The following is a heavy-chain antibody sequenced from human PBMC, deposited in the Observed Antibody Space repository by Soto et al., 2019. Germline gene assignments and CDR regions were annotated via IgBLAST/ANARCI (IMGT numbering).Heavy chain of an antibody. CDR3: ARRDTYYDILTGYYNGHLDY. J-gene: IGHJ4*02. V-gene: IGHV5-51*01. CDR1: GYSFTSYW. D-gene: IGHD3-9*01. CDR2: IYPGDSDT. Sequence: GESLKISCKGSGYSFTSYWIGWVRQMPGKGLEWMGIIYPGDSDTRYSPSFQGQVTISADKSISTAYLQWSSLKASDTAMYYCARRDTYYDILTGYYNGHLDYWGQGTLVTVSS.